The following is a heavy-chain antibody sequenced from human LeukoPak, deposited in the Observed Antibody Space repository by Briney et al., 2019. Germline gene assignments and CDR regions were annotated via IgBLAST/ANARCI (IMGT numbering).Heavy chain of an antibody. Sequence: GGSLRLSCAASGFTFSSYSMNWVRQAPGKGLEWVSSISSSSSYIYYADSVKGRFTISRDDSKNTLYLQMNSLRAEDTAVYYCAKEGGYEPDYWGQGTLVTVSS. CDR3: AKEGGYEPDY. CDR1: GFTFSSYS. J-gene: IGHJ4*02. V-gene: IGHV3-21*01. CDR2: ISSSSSYI. D-gene: IGHD5-12*01.